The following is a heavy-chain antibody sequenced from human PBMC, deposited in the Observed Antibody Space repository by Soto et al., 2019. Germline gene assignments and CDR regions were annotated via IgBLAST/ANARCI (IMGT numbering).Heavy chain of an antibody. V-gene: IGHV3-23*01. Sequence: GGSLRLSCAASGFTFSSYAMSWVRQAPGKGLEWVSAISGSGGSTYYADSVKGRFTISRDNSKNTLYLQMNSLRAEDTAVYYCAKCMGYDFWSGQYYYGMDVWGQGTTVTVSS. CDR2: ISGSGGST. J-gene: IGHJ6*02. CDR1: GFTFSSYA. D-gene: IGHD3-3*01. CDR3: AKCMGYDFWSGQYYYGMDV.